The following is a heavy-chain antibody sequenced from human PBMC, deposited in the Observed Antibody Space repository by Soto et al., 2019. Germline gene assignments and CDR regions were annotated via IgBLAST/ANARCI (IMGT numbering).Heavy chain of an antibody. CDR2: IKPANGNT. J-gene: IGHJ4*02. CDR1: GYTFTAYA. V-gene: IGHV1-3*05. Sequence: QVQLAQSGAEERKPGASVKVSCEATGYTFTAYAMHWVRQAPGQRLEWMGWIKPANGNTKYSQKFQGRLTITIDTSANTMYMELSSLTSEDTAMYSCTRSAISPYGGLIGPFDYWGQGNLVTVSS. D-gene: IGHD3-16*02. CDR3: TRSAISPYGGLIGPFDY.